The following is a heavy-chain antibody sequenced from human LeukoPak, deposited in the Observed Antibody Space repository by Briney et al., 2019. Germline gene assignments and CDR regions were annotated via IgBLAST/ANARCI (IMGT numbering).Heavy chain of an antibody. V-gene: IGHV3-48*04. CDR2: ISSSSTI. Sequence: GGSLRLCCAASGFTFSSYSMNWVRQAPGKGLEWVSYISSSSTIYYADSVKGRFTISRDNAKNSLYLQMNSLRAEDTAVYYCAEGIYSSSLDYWGQGTLVTVSS. CDR3: AEGIYSSSLDY. CDR1: GFTFSSYS. D-gene: IGHD6-13*01. J-gene: IGHJ4*02.